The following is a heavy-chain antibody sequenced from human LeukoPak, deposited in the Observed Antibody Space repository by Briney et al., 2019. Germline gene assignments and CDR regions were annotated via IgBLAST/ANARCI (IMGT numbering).Heavy chain of an antibody. J-gene: IGHJ3*02. CDR2: IKADGSDK. D-gene: IGHD1/OR15-1a*01. CDR1: GFTFSDYL. CDR3: ARAGPNGAFDI. V-gene: IGHV3-7*01. Sequence: GGSLRLSCAASGFTFSDYLMTWVRQAPGKGLEWVADIKADGSDKYYVDSVKGRFTILRDNAKNSLYLQMNSLRAEDTAVYYCARAGPNGAFDIWGQGTMVTVSS.